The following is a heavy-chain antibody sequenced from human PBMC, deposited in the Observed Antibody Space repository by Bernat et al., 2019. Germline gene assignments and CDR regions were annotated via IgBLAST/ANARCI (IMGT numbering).Heavy chain of an antibody. CDR3: AKNMIRGVLYDASDI. CDR2: ISYDGGNQ. J-gene: IGHJ3*02. CDR1: GFTFSNYA. V-gene: IGHV3-30*18. D-gene: IGHD3-10*01. Sequence: QVQLVESGGGVVQPGRSLRLSCTASGFTFSNYAMNWVRQAPGKGLEWLAVISYDGGNQYYADSVKGRVTISRDFSKNTLYLQMNSLRAEDTAVYYCAKNMIRGVLYDASDIWGQGTMVTVSS.